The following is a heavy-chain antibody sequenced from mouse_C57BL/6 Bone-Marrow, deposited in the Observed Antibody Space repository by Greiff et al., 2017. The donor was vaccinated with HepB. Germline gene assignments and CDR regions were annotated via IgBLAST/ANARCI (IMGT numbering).Heavy chain of an antibody. CDR1: GYSITSDY. J-gene: IGHJ4*01. CDR2: ISYSGST. V-gene: IGHV3-8*01. Sequence: EVKLLESGPGLAKPSQTLSLTCSVTGYSITSDYWNWIRKFPGNKLEYMGYISYSGSTYYNPSLKSRISITRDTSKNQYYLQLNSVTTEDTATYYCARYHYYGSSYYAMDYWGQGTSVTVSS. CDR3: ARYHYYGSSYYAMDY. D-gene: IGHD1-1*01.